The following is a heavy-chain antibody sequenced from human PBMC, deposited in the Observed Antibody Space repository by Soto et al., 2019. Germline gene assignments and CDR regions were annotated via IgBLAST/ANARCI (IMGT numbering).Heavy chain of an antibody. D-gene: IGHD3-9*01. CDR2: IKSKTDGGTT. J-gene: IGHJ6*02. V-gene: IGHV3-15*07. CDR1: GFTFSNAW. Sequence: PGGSLRLSCAASGFTFSNAWMNWVRQAPGKGLEWVGRIKSKTDGGTTDYAAPVKGRFTISRDDSKNTLYLQMNSLKTEDTAVYYCTTAYDILTGYYLYYYYGMDVWGQGTTVTVS. CDR3: TTAYDILTGYYLYYYYGMDV.